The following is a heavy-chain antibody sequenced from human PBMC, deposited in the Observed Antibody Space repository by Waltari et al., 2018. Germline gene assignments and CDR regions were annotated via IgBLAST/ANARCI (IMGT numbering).Heavy chain of an antibody. V-gene: IGHV3-30*02. Sequence: QVQLVESGGGAVQPGGSLRLSCAESGFTFSSYGMHWVRQAPGKGLEWVAFIRYDGSNKYYADSVKGRFTISRDNSKNTLYLQMNSLRAEDTAVYYCAKGGCSSTSCYTHYAFDIWGQGTMVTVSS. CDR3: AKGGCSSTSCYTHYAFDI. J-gene: IGHJ3*02. CDR2: IRYDGSNK. D-gene: IGHD2-2*02. CDR1: GFTFSSYG.